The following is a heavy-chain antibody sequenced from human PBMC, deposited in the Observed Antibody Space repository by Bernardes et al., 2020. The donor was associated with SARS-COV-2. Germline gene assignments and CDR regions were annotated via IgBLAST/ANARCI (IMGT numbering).Heavy chain of an antibody. CDR3: ATELQYDNLY. J-gene: IGHJ4*02. V-gene: IGHV3-23*01. Sequence: LRLSCATSGFDFSNSDMAWVRQVPEKGLEWVSTISAIRNTHYSDPVKGRFTISRDDTNNALYLHMNSLRAEDTATYYCATELQYDNLYWGQGALVTVSS. CDR2: ISAIRNT. D-gene: IGHD3-22*01. CDR1: GFDFSNSD.